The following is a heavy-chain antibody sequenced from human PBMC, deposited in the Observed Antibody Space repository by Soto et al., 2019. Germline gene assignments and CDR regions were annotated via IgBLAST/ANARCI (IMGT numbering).Heavy chain of an antibody. Sequence: ASVKVSCQASGYTFTGYYMHWVRQAPGQGLEWKGWINPNSGGTNYAQKFQGRVTMTRDTSISTAYMELSRLRSDDTAVYYCARDPGIAVAQEVWFDPWGQGTLVTVSS. CDR2: INPNSGGT. CDR3: ARDPGIAVAQEVWFDP. CDR1: GYTFTGYY. J-gene: IGHJ5*02. D-gene: IGHD6-19*01. V-gene: IGHV1-2*02.